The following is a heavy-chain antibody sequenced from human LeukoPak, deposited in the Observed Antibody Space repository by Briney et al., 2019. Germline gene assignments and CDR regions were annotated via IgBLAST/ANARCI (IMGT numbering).Heavy chain of an antibody. CDR2: ISGSRGST. V-gene: IGHV3-23*01. CDR3: AKFVTTAYYFDY. CDR1: GFTFRSYA. J-gene: IGHJ4*02. D-gene: IGHD4-11*01. Sequence: GGSLRLSCAASGFTFRSYAMSGVRQAPGKVLEWVSAISGSRGSTYYADSVKGRFTISRDNSKNTLYLQMNSLRAEDTSVYYCAKFVTTAYYFDYWGQGTLVTVSS.